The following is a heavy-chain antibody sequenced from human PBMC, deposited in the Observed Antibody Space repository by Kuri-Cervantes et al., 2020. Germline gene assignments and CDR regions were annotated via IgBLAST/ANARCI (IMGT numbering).Heavy chain of an antibody. D-gene: IGHD3-22*01. CDR2: ISSSSSYI. V-gene: IGHV3-21*01. CDR3: AAAFYSSSGYFHI. CDR1: GFTFSSYS. Sequence: GESLKISCAASGFTFSSYSMNWVRQAPGKGLEWVSSISSSSSYIYYADSVKGRFTISRDNAKNSLYLQMNSLRAEDTAVYYCAAAFYSSSGYFHIWGQGTLVTVSS. J-gene: IGHJ4*02.